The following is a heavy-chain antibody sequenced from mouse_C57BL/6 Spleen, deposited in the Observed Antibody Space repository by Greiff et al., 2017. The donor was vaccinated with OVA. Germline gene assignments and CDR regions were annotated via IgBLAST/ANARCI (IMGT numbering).Heavy chain of an antibody. D-gene: IGHD1-1*01. CDR1: GYAFSSSW. V-gene: IGHV1-82*01. CDR3: ASGSSLWYFDD. J-gene: IGHJ1*03. Sequence: QVQLQQSGPELVKPGASVKISCKASGYAFSSSWMNWVKQRPGKGLEWIGRIYPGDGDTNYNGKFKGKATLTADKSSSTAYMQLSSLTSEDSEVYFCASGSSLWYFDDWGKGTTVTVSS. CDR2: IYPGDGDT.